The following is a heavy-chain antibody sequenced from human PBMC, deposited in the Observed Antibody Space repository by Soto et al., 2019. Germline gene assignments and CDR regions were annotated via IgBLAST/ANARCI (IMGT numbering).Heavy chain of an antibody. CDR2: ISDNGGRT. CDR3: ARDLHTTIPVATDF. D-gene: IGHD6-19*01. CDR1: GFTFSTYA. Sequence: GGSLRLSCAASGFTFSTYAMTWVRQAPGKGLESVSGISDNGGRTYYADSVKGRFTISRDNSKNTLYLQMNSLRAEDTAIYYCARDLHTTIPVATDFWGQGTLVTVSS. J-gene: IGHJ4*02. V-gene: IGHV3-23*01.